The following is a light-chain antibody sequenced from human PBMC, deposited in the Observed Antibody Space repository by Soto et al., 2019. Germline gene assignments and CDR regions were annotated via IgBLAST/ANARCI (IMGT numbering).Light chain of an antibody. J-gene: IGKJ1*01. CDR1: QAIRND. CDR3: QQYNSYSSWT. V-gene: IGKV1-5*03. CDR2: KAS. Sequence: QMTQSPSSLSASVGDRVTITCRASQAIRNDLGWYQQKPGKAPKLLIYKASSLESGVPSRFSGSGSGTEFTLTISSLQPDDFATYYCQQYNSYSSWTFGQGTKVDIK.